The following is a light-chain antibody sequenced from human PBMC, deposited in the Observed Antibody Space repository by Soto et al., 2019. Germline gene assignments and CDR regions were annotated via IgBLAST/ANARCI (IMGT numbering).Light chain of an antibody. J-gene: IGKJ2*01. CDR1: QGVGRF. Sequence: EIVLTQSPGTLSLSPGERATLSCRASQGVGRFLAWYQQKPGQAPRLLIYGASGRATGTPDRFSGSGSGTEFTLTISSLQSEDFAVYYCQHYNNWPFTFGQGTKLEIK. CDR2: GAS. CDR3: QHYNNWPFT. V-gene: IGKV3D-15*01.